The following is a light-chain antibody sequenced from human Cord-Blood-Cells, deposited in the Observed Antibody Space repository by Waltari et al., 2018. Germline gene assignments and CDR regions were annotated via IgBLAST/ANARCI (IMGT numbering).Light chain of an antibody. CDR1: QSVSSSY. V-gene: IGKV3-20*01. Sequence: EIVLTQSPGTLSLSPGETATLSCRASQSVSSSYLAWYHQEPRHAPRLLIYGASSRASGIADRFSGSGSGTDCTLTISRLEPEDFAVYYCQQYGSSPRAFGQGTKLEIK. CDR3: QQYGSSPRA. J-gene: IGKJ2*01. CDR2: GAS.